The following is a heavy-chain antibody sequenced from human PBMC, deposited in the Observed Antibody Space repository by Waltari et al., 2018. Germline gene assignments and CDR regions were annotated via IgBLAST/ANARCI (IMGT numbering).Heavy chain of an antibody. V-gene: IGHV3-53*01. CDR1: GFTVSSNY. J-gene: IGHJ6*02. CDR3: ARERDYYYGMDV. CDR2: VYSGGST. Sequence: EVQLVESGGGLIQPGGSLRLSCAASGFTVSSNYMSWVRQAPGKGLEWVSVVYSGGSTYYADSVKGRCTISRDKSKNTLYLQMNSLRAEDTAVYYCARERDYYYGMDVWGQGTTVTVSS.